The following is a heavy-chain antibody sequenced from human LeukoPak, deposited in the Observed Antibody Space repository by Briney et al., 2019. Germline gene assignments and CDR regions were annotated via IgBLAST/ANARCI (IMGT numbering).Heavy chain of an antibody. V-gene: IGHV1-2*02. Sequence: ASVKVSCKASGGTFSSYAISWVRQAPGQGLEWMGWINPNSGGTNYAQKFQGRVTMTRDTSISTAYMELSRLRSDDTAVYYCARMTTVTPGPFDYWGQGILVTVSS. CDR3: ARMTTVTPGPFDY. J-gene: IGHJ4*02. D-gene: IGHD4-17*01. CDR2: INPNSGGT. CDR1: GGTFSSYA.